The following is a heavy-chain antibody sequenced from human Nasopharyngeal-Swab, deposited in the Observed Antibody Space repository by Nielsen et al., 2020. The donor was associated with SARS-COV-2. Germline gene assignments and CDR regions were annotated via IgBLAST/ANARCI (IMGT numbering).Heavy chain of an antibody. CDR2: IYYSGST. J-gene: IGHJ6*02. Sequence: WIRQPPGKGPEWIGYIYYSGSTYYSPSLKSRVTISVDTSKNQFSLKLSSVTAADTAVYYCARDRVVPAAMWAYYYYYGMDVWGQGTTVTVSS. D-gene: IGHD2-2*01. V-gene: IGHV4-31*02. CDR3: ARDRVVPAAMWAYYYYYGMDV.